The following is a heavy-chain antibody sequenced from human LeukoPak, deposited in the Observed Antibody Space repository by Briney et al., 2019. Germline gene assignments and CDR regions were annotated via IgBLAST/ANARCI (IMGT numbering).Heavy chain of an antibody. Sequence: PGGSLRLSCAASGFTFSNFWMNWVRQVPGKGLVWVSRINNDGSSTSYADSVRGRFTISRDNAKNTLYLQMNSLRAEDTAVYYCAKDGSYYGAWGYWGQGTLVTVSS. CDR3: AKDGSYYGAWGY. J-gene: IGHJ4*02. CDR1: GFTFSNFW. D-gene: IGHD1-26*01. V-gene: IGHV3-74*01. CDR2: INNDGSST.